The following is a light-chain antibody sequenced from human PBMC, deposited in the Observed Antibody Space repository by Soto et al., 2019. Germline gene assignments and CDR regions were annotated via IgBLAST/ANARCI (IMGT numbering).Light chain of an antibody. J-gene: IGKJ1*01. CDR2: AGS. V-gene: IGKV1-39*01. CDR1: QTITNY. CDR3: QQTYSTPRT. Sequence: DIPMTQSPSSLSASVGARIIITCRTRQTITNYLNWYQQKPGKAPKLLTYAGSSLRGGVPSRFSGSGSGTDFTLTISSLQPEDFATYYCQQTYSTPRTFGQGTKVEVK.